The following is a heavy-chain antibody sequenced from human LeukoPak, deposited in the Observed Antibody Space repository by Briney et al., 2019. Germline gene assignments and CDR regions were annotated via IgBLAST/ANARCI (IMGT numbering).Heavy chain of an antibody. V-gene: IGHV4-59*02. CDR2: IHYTGRT. Sequence: SETLSLTCSVSGGSVSGYYWSWIRQPPGKGLEWIAYIHYTGRTNYNPSLRSRVIISVDTSKSQLSLKVNSVTAADTAVYYCGRWANYGMDVWGQGTTVSVSS. CDR3: GRWANYGMDV. CDR1: GGSVSGYY. J-gene: IGHJ6*02.